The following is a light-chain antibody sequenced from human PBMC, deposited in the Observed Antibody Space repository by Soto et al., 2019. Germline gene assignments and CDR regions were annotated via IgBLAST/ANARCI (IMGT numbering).Light chain of an antibody. CDR1: QSIGDS. V-gene: IGKV1-5*01. CDR2: DVS. CDR3: QQYNGYSRT. Sequence: DIQMTQSPSTLSALVGDRFTSTCRASQSIGDSLAWYQQKPGKAPYLLISDVSSLERGVPSRFSGSGSGTEFTLTISSMQPDDFATFYCQQYNGYSRTFGQGTKVDIK. J-gene: IGKJ1*01.